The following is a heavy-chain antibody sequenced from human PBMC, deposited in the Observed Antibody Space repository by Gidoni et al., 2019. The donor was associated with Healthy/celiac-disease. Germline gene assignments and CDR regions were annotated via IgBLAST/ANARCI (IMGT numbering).Heavy chain of an antibody. CDR3: ARDRMTGIAAAGTWFDP. CDR1: GASISRGSNY. V-gene: IGHV4-61*02. Sequence: QVQLQESGPGLVKPSQTLSLTCTVSGASISRGSNYWSWIRQPAGKGLEWIGRIYTSGSTNYNPSLKSRVTISVDTSKNQFSLKLSSVTAADTAVYYCARDRMTGIAAAGTWFDPWGQGTLVTVSS. CDR2: IYTSGST. J-gene: IGHJ5*02. D-gene: IGHD6-13*01.